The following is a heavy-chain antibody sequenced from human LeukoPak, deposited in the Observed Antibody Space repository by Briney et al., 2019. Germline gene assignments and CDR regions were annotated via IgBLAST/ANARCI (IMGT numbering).Heavy chain of an antibody. J-gene: IGHJ3*02. CDR3: ARQPSYYYDSSGYYLFGAFDI. CDR1: GSSLTSYW. D-gene: IGHD3-22*01. Sequence: GASLKISCKGSGSSLTSYWIGWVRPMPGKGLEWMGIIYPGDSDTRYSPSFQGQVTISADKSISTAYLQWSSLKASDTAMYYCARQPSYYYDSSGYYLFGAFDIWGQGTMVTVSS. CDR2: IYPGDSDT. V-gene: IGHV5-51*01.